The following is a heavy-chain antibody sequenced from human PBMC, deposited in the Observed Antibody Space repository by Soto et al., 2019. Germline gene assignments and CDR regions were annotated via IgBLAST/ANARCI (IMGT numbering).Heavy chain of an antibody. V-gene: IGHV5-51*01. CDR3: ARLVTMVRGKNYYYYGMDV. CDR1: GYNFTSYW. Sequence: GESLKISCKGSGYNFTSYWIGWVRQMPGKGLEWMGIIYPGDSDTRYSPSFQGQVTISADKSISTAYLQWSSLKASDTAMYYCARLVTMVRGKNYYYYGMDVWGQGTTVTVSS. CDR2: IYPGDSDT. D-gene: IGHD3-10*01. J-gene: IGHJ6*02.